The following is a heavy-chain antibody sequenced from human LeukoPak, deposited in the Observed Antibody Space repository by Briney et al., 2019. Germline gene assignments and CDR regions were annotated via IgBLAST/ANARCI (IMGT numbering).Heavy chain of an antibody. Sequence: QPGGSLRLSCAASGFTFSSYAMSWVRQAPGKGLEWVSAISGSGGSTYYADSVKGRFTISRDNSKNTLYLQMNSLRAEDTAVYYCAKGPFTVTTSPYEYFQHWGQGTLVTVSS. CDR1: GFTFSSYA. CDR2: ISGSGGST. V-gene: IGHV3-23*01. D-gene: IGHD4-17*01. CDR3: AKGPFTVTTSPYEYFQH. J-gene: IGHJ1*01.